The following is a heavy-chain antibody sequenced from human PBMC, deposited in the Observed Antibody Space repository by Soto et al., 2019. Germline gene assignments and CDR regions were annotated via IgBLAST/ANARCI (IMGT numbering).Heavy chain of an antibody. J-gene: IGHJ4*02. V-gene: IGHV4-4*08. Sequence: SETLPLTCTVSSDPTSTHNWGWIRQTPGKGLEWIGYIYETGSTSYNPSLKSRVTISVDTSKNQLSLKLSSVTAADTAVYYCARYRLQFYYFDYWGQGTLVTVSS. CDR2: IYETGST. D-gene: IGHD5-12*01. CDR1: SDPTSTHN. CDR3: ARYRLQFYYFDY.